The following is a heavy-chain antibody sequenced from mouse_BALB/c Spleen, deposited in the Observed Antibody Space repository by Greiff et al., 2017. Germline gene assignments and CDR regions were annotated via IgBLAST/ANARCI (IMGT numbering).Heavy chain of an antibody. Sequence: EVKLMESGGGLVKPGGSLKLSCAASGFTFSDYYMYWVRQTPEKRLEWVATISDGGSYTYYPDSVKGRFTISRDNAKNNLYLQMSSLKSEDTAMYYCARDREYAMDYWGQGTSVTVSS. D-gene: IGHD3-1*01. CDR2: ISDGGSYT. CDR1: GFTFSDYY. CDR3: ARDREYAMDY. J-gene: IGHJ4*01. V-gene: IGHV5-4*02.